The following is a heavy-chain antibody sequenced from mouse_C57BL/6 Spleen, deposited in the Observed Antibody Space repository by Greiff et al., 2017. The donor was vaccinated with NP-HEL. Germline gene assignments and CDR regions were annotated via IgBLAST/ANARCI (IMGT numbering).Heavy chain of an antibody. CDR1: GYTFTSYW. V-gene: IGHV1-69*01. CDR3: ARKDYGSSYWYFDV. D-gene: IGHD1-1*01. CDR2: IDPSDSYT. Sequence: QVQLQQSGAELVMPGASVKLSCKASGYTFTSYWMHWVKQRPGQGLEWIGEIDPSDSYTNYNQKFKGKSTLTVDKSSSTAYMQVSSLTSEDSAVYYCARKDYGSSYWYFDVWGTETTVTVSS. J-gene: IGHJ1*03.